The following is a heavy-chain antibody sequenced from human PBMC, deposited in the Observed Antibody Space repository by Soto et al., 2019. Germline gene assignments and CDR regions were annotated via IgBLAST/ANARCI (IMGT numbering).Heavy chain of an antibody. V-gene: IGHV3-30*03. Sequence: PGGSLRLSCAASGFTFSSYGMHWVRQAPGKGLEWVAVISYDGSNKYYADSVKGRFTISRDNSKNTLYLQMNSLRAEDTAVYYCASVVSSSAYYYYGMAVWGQGTTVTVSS. CDR3: ASVVSSSAYYYYGMAV. J-gene: IGHJ6*02. CDR1: GFTFSSYG. D-gene: IGHD6-6*01. CDR2: ISYDGSNK.